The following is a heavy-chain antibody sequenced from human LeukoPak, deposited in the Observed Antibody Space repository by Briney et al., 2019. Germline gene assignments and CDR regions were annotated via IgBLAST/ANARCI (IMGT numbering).Heavy chain of an antibody. Sequence: GESLKISCKGSGYSFTSYWIGWVRQMPGKGLEWMGIIYPGDSDTRYSPSFQGQVTISADKSISTAYLQWSSLKASDTAMYYCARHSSGYRVNYYGMDVWGQGTTVTVSS. CDR1: GYSFTSYW. D-gene: IGHD6-19*01. CDR2: IYPGDSDT. V-gene: IGHV5-51*01. CDR3: ARHSSGYRVNYYGMDV. J-gene: IGHJ6*02.